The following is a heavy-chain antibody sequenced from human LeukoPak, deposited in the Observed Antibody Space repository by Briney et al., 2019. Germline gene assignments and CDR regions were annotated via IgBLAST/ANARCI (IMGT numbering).Heavy chain of an antibody. Sequence: PSETLSLTCAVYGGSFSGYYWSWIRQPPGKGLEWIGEINHSGSTNYNPSLKSRVTISVDTSKNQFSLKLSSVTAADTAVYYCARGGVVAPIDYWGQGTLVTVPS. V-gene: IGHV4-34*01. D-gene: IGHD5-12*01. CDR1: GGSFSGYY. J-gene: IGHJ4*02. CDR2: INHSGST. CDR3: ARGGVVAPIDY.